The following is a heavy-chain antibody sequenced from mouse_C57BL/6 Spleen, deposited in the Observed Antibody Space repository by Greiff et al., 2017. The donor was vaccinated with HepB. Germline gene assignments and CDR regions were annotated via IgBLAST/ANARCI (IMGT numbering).Heavy chain of an antibody. CDR2: IYPGGGYT. V-gene: IGHV1-63*01. Sequence: QVQLQQSGAELVRPGTSVKMSCKASGYTFTNYWIGWAKQRPGHGLEWIGDIYPGGGYTNYNEKFKGKATLTADKSSSTAYMQFSSLTSEDSAIYYCAREGQLRLRGEAYYAMDYWGQGTSVTVSS. CDR1: GYTFTNYW. J-gene: IGHJ4*01. CDR3: AREGQLRLRGEAYYAMDY. D-gene: IGHD3-2*02.